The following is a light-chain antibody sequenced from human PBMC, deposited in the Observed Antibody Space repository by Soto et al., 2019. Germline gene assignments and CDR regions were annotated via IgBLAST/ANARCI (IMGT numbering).Light chain of an antibody. J-gene: IGKJ1*01. Sequence: IQMTQSPSSLSASVEDRVSITWRASHTISNHLSWYQQKPGKAPKLLIFAASSLESGVPSRFSGSRSGPDFTLTTSSLQPEDFATYYCQQNYSNPPTFGQGTKVDIK. CDR2: AAS. CDR1: HTISNH. V-gene: IGKV1-39*01. CDR3: QQNYSNPPT.